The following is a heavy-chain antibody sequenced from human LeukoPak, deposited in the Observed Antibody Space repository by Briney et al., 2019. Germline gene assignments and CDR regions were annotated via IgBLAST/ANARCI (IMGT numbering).Heavy chain of an antibody. J-gene: IGHJ4*02. D-gene: IGHD5-18*01. CDR2: IKYDGTEK. CDR1: GFTFSSYW. Sequence: GGSLRLSCAVSGFTFSSYWMSWVRQAPGKGLEWVANIKYDGTEKYYADSVKGRFTISRDKAENSLHRQMNSLRGEDTAVYYCARGGYRYGLGFWSQGTLVTVSS. V-gene: IGHV3-7*03. CDR3: ARGGYRYGLGF.